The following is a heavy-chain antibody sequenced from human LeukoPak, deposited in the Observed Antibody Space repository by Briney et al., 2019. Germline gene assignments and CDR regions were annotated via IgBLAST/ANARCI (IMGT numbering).Heavy chain of an antibody. CDR3: ARAKKRSGRSRNFYLDV. J-gene: IGHJ6*03. D-gene: IGHD1-26*01. V-gene: IGHV4-61*09. Sequence: SETLSLTCTVSDDPINSGVYYWNWIRQPAGKGLEWIGHIYTSGATTNSNPSLKSRVAISLDTSKNHFSLKLSSVTAADTAVYYCARAKKRSGRSRNFYLDVWGKGTTVTVSS. CDR1: DDPINSGVYY. CDR2: IYTSGATT.